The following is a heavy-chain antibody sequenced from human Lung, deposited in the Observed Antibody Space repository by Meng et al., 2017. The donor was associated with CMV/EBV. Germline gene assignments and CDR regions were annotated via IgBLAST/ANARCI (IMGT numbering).Heavy chain of an antibody. D-gene: IGHD3-3*01. V-gene: IGHV5-51*01. CDR1: GYSFTSYW. CDR2: IYPGDSDT. J-gene: IGHJ6*02. Sequence: GESXKISXKGSGYSFTSYWIGWVRQMPGKGLEWMGIIYPGDSDTRYSLSFQGQVTISADKSISTAYLQWSSLKASDTAMYYCARLSYYDFWSGYYPYYYGMDVWGQGXTVTVSS. CDR3: ARLSYYDFWSGYYPYYYGMDV.